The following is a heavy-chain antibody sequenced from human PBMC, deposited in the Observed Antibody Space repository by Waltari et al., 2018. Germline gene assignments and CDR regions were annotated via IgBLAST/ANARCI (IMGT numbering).Heavy chain of an antibody. D-gene: IGHD2-15*01. CDR2: RKQDGVEG. V-gene: IGHV3-7*01. J-gene: IGHJ4*02. CDR3: ARSGFCTGDSCFSTFYYFDY. CDR1: GFSFKYYW. Sequence: EVRLVESGGGLVQPGGSLRLSCVASGFSFKYYWMTWVRQAPGKGLGWGAKRKQDGVEGYSVDPVKGRFTVSENKTNNSLYLQMNGLRAEDTALYYCARSGFCTGDSCFSTFYYFDYWGPGILVTVSS.